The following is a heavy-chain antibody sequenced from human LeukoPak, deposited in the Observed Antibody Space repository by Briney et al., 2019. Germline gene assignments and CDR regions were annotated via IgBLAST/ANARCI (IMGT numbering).Heavy chain of an antibody. Sequence: ASVKVSCKTSGYTFTGYYVHWVRQAPGHGLEWMGWINPKRGETKYVQRFQGRVTMTRDTSISTAYMELNRLTSDDTAIYYCASSIAVAATGYWGQGTQVIVSS. CDR1: GYTFTGYY. J-gene: IGHJ4*02. CDR2: INPKRGET. D-gene: IGHD6-19*01. V-gene: IGHV1-2*02. CDR3: ASSIAVAATGY.